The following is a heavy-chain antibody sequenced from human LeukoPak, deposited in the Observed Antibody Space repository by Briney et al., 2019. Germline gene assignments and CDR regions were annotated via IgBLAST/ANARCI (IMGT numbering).Heavy chain of an antibody. V-gene: IGHV4-30-4*01. D-gene: IGHD3-22*01. CDR1: GGSISSGDYY. J-gene: IGHJ4*02. Sequence: SETLSLTCTVSGGSISSGDYYWSWIRQPPGKGLEWIGYIYYSGSTYYNPSLKSRVTISVDTSKNQFSLKLSSVTAADTAVYYCAREGYYDSSGFFDYWGQGTLVTVSS. CDR3: AREGYYDSSGFFDY. CDR2: IYYSGST.